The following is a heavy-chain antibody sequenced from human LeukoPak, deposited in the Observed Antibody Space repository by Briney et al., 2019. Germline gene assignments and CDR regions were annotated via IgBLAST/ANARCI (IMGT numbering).Heavy chain of an antibody. J-gene: IGHJ2*01. Sequence: GGSLRLPCVASGFIFRSHWMKWGRQAPGKGLEWVADIKEDGSEKYYEDSVKGRFIISRDNAENSLSLQMSSLRVEDTAVYYCVRAAPDTRYRHFDFWGRGTLVSVSS. V-gene: IGHV3-7*04. CDR3: VRAAPDTRYRHFDF. D-gene: IGHD2-2*02. CDR2: IKEDGSEK. CDR1: GFIFRSHW.